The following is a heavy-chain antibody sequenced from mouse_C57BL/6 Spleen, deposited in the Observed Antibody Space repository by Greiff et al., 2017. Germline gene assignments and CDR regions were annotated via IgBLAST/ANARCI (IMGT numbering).Heavy chain of an antibody. J-gene: IGHJ2*01. CDR2: IYPGSGST. V-gene: IGHV1-55*01. D-gene: IGHD2-4*01. CDR3: ARSYDYEDY. CDR1: GYTFTSYW. Sequence: VKLQQPGAELVKPGASVKMSCKASGYTFTSYWITWVKQRPGQGLEWIGDIYPGSGSTNYNEEFKSKATLTVDTSSSTAYMQLSSLTSEDSAVYYCARSYDYEDYWGQGTTLTVSS.